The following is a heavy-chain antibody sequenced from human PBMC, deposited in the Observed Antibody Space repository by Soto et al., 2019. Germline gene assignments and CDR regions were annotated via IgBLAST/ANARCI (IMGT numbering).Heavy chain of an antibody. CDR1: GYSFNGYY. CDR3: ARDESSSWFSHWFDP. CDR2: IIPDSGGT. V-gene: IGHV1-2*02. D-gene: IGHD3-22*01. J-gene: IGHJ5*02. Sequence: QAQLVQSGAEVKKPGASVKVSCKASGYSFNGYYIHWVRQAPGQGLEWMGWIIPDSGGTKYAQKFQGRVTMTRDTSISTAYMELTSLTPDDTAVYYCARDESSSWFSHWFDPWGQGTLVTVSS.